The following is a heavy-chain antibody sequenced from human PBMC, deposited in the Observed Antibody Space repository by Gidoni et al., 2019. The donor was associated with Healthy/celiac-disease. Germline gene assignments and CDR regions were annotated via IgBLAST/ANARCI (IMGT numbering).Heavy chain of an antibody. Sequence: EVQLLESGGGVVQPGGSLRLSCAASGFTFSSYAMSWVRQAPGKGLEWVSAISGSGGSTYYADSVKGRFTISRDNSKNTLYLQMNSLRAEDTAVYYCAGPSSIARDYYYYYMDVWGKGTTVTVSS. J-gene: IGHJ6*03. V-gene: IGHV3-23*01. CDR2: ISGSGGST. CDR1: GFTFSSYA. CDR3: AGPSSIARDYYYYYMDV. D-gene: IGHD6-6*01.